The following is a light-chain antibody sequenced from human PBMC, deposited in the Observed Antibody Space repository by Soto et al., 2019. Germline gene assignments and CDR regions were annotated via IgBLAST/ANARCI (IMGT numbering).Light chain of an antibody. CDR3: QRRSSWPPVYP. Sequence: EIVLSQSPATLSLSPGERATLSCRASHSITNYLGWYQQKPGQAPRLLIYGASNRATGIPARFSGSGSGTDFTLTISSLEPEDFSFYYCQRRSSWPPVYPFCQGPNSDIK. V-gene: IGKV3-11*01. CDR1: HSITNY. J-gene: IGKJ2*01. CDR2: GAS.